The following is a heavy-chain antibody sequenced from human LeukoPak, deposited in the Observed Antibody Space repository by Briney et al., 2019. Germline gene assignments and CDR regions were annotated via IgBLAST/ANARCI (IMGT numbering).Heavy chain of an antibody. CDR2: ISYDGSNK. Sequence: PGGSLRLSCAASGFTFSSYGMHWVRQAPGKGLEWVAVISYDGSNKYYADSVKGRFTISRDNAKNSLYLQMNSLRAEDTAVYYCARGGNSYGPNWFDPWGQGTLVTVSS. V-gene: IGHV3-30*03. J-gene: IGHJ5*02. CDR3: ARGGNSYGPNWFDP. D-gene: IGHD5-18*01. CDR1: GFTFSSYG.